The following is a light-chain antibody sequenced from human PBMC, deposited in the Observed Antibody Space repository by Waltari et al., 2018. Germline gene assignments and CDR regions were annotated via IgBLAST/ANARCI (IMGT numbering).Light chain of an antibody. J-gene: IGLJ2*01. CDR1: KLEDKY. CDR2: QDS. Sequence: YELTQPPSVSVSPGQTVSITCSGGKLEDKYVCWYQQTTGQSPVLVMHQDSRRPSGIPERFSGSSSGNTATLTISGTQAMDEADYYCQAWDSISDVVFGGGTRLTVL. V-gene: IGLV3-1*01. CDR3: QAWDSISDVV.